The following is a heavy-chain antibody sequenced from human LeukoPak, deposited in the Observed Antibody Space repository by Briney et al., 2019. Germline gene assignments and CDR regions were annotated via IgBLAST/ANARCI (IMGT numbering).Heavy chain of an antibody. D-gene: IGHD1-26*01. CDR2: IKSIPDGGTT. Sequence: PGGSLRLSCATSGLTFTNAWMSWFRQGPGKGLEWVGRIKSIPDGGTTDYAAPVKGRFTISRDDSKNTLYLQMNSLKTEDTAVYYCSTVSKWRFAGSYVNDYWGQGTLVTVSS. CDR3: STVSKWRFAGSYVNDY. J-gene: IGHJ4*02. CDR1: GLTFTNAW. V-gene: IGHV3-15*01.